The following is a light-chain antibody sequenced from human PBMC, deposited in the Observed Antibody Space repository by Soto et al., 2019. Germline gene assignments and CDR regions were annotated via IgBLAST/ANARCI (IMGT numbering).Light chain of an antibody. CDR2: APS. Sequence: DIQMTQSPSSLSASVGDRVTITCRASQGISNYLAWYQQKPGKVPKLLIYAPSTLQSGVPSRFSGSGSGTDFTLTISSLQLEDVATYYCQKYNSALLFGQGTRLEIK. CDR1: QGISNY. V-gene: IGKV1-27*01. J-gene: IGKJ5*01. CDR3: QKYNSALL.